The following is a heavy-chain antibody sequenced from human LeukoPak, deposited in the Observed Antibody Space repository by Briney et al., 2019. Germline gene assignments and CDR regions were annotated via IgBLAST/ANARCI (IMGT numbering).Heavy chain of an antibody. Sequence: SETLSLTCAVSGYSISSGYYWGWIRQPPGKGLEWIGSIYHSGGAYYNSSLKSRVTISVDTSKNQVSLNLSSVTAADMAVYYCAREKGRYWFDPWGQGTLVTVSS. CDR1: GYSISSGYY. CDR2: IYHSGGA. D-gene: IGHD3-10*01. V-gene: IGHV4-38-2*02. J-gene: IGHJ5*02. CDR3: AREKGRYWFDP.